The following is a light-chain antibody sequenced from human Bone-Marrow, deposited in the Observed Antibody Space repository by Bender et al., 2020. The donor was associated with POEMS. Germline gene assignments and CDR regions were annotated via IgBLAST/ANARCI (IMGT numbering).Light chain of an antibody. CDR1: ALPKQH. J-gene: IGLJ3*02. CDR3: QSSGDTVRV. V-gene: IGLV3-25*03. Sequence: SYELTQPPSVSVSPGQTASITCSGDALPKQHAYWYQQKPGQAPMLVIYKDKERPSGIPERFSGSTSGTTVTLTISGVQAEDEADYYCQSSGDTVRVFGGGTKLTVL. CDR2: KDK.